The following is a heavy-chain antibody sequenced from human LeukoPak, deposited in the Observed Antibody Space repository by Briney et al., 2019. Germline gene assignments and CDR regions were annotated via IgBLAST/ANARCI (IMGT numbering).Heavy chain of an antibody. CDR2: IYYSGST. D-gene: IGHD3-22*01. V-gene: IGHV4-34*01. J-gene: IGHJ3*02. CDR3: ASQPVTYYYDSSGYYDVSYAFDI. CDR1: GGSFSGYY. Sequence: SETLSLTCAVYGGSFSGYYWSWIRQPPGKGLEWIGSIYYSGSTYYNPSLKSRVTISVDTSRNQFSLKLSSVTAADTAVYYCASQPVTYYYDSSGYYDVSYAFDIWGQGTMVTVSS.